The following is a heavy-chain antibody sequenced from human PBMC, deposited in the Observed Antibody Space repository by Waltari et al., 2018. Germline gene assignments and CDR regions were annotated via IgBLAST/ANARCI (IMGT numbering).Heavy chain of an antibody. CDR1: GFDVSSFR. D-gene: IGHD6-13*01. Sequence: EVHLVESGGGLVKPGGSLRVSCAASGFDVSSFRINWIRQTPGKGLEWVSSISKSGRVTEYADSVKGRFTFSRDNANNSVYLQMNSLRVEDTAVYYCNVELAEAGNWGQGTLVTVSP. CDR2: ISKSGRVT. V-gene: IGHV3-21*06. CDR3: NVELAEAGN. J-gene: IGHJ4*02.